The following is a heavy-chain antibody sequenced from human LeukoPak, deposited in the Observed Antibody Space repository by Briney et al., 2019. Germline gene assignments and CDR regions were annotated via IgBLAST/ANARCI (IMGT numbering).Heavy chain of an antibody. V-gene: IGHV3-74*01. D-gene: IGHD4/OR15-4a*01. CDR1: RFTFRNYW. J-gene: IGHJ4*02. CDR2: TNIDGSTS. Sequence: GGSLRLSCAASRFTFRNYWMHWVRQAPGKGLVWVSRTNIDGSTSTYADSVQGRFSISRDNAKNTLYLQMNSLRAEDTAVYYCARAPMVRANVVDYWGQGTLVTVSS. CDR3: ARAPMVRANVVDY.